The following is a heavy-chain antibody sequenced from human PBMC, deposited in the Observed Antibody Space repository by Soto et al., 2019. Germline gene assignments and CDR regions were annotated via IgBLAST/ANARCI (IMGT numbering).Heavy chain of an antibody. J-gene: IGHJ6*02. D-gene: IGHD2-21*01. Sequence: SVKVSCKASGGTFSSYAISWVRQAPGQGLEWMGGIIPIFGTANYAQKFQGRVTITADESTSTAYMELSSLRSEDTAGYYCARGVAIMAYYYGMDLWGQGTTVTVSS. V-gene: IGHV1-69*13. CDR2: IIPIFGTA. CDR3: ARGVAIMAYYYGMDL. CDR1: GGTFSSYA.